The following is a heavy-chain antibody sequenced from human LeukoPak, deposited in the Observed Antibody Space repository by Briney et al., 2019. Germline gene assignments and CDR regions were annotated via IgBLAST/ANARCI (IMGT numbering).Heavy chain of an antibody. CDR1: GFTVSSNS. CDR2: IYSGGNT. Sequence: GGSLRLSCTVSGFTVSSNSWSWVRQAPGKGLEWVSFIYSGGNTHYSDSVKGRFTISRDNSKNTLYLQMNSLRAEDTTIYYCARRAGEYSHPYDYWGQGTLVTVSS. J-gene: IGHJ4*02. CDR3: ARRAGEYSHPYDY. V-gene: IGHV3-53*01. D-gene: IGHD2-15*01.